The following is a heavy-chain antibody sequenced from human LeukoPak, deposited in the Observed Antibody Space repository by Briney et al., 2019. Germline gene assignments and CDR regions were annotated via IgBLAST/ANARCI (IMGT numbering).Heavy chain of an antibody. D-gene: IGHD6-19*01. CDR2: ISHDGGVK. CDR3: ARDWGSSGWYNWFDP. J-gene: IGHJ5*02. Sequence: GGSLRLSCAASGFSIGNYGMHWVRQAPDKGLEWVAMISHDGGVKQYGDSVKGRLTISRDNSENTLYLQMNSLRVEDTAVYYCARDWGSSGWYNWFDPWGQGTLVTVSS. CDR1: GFSIGNYG. V-gene: IGHV3-30*03.